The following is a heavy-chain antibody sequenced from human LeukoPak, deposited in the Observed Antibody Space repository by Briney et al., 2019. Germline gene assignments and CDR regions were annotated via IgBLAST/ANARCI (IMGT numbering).Heavy chain of an antibody. Sequence: PGGSLRLSCAASGFAFTKAWMTWVRQAPGKGLEWVSVIYSGGSTYYSDSVKGRFTISRDISKNTLYLQMNSLRAEDTAVYYCARDMGRGVQKGGDYWGQGTLVTVSS. V-gene: IGHV3-66*01. J-gene: IGHJ4*02. CDR3: ARDMGRGVQKGGDY. D-gene: IGHD3-10*01. CDR2: IYSGGST. CDR1: GFAFTKAW.